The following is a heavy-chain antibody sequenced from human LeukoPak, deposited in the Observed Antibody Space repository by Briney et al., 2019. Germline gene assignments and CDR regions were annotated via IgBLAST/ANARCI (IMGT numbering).Heavy chain of an antibody. J-gene: IGHJ4*02. Sequence: GGSLRLSCAASGFTFDDYAMHWVRQAPGKGLEWVSLISGDGGPTYYADSVKGRFTISRDNSKNSLYLQMNSLRTEDTALYYCSKGPYNWNYQIGYYFDSWGQGTLVTVSS. CDR2: ISGDGGPT. D-gene: IGHD1-7*01. CDR3: SKGPYNWNYQIGYYFDS. CDR1: GFTFDDYA. V-gene: IGHV3-43*02.